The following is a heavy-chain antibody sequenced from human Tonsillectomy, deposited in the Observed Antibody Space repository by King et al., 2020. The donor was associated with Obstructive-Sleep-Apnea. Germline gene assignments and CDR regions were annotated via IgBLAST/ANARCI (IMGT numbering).Heavy chain of an antibody. CDR3: ARDRVDYGDYYFDY. J-gene: IGHJ4*01. V-gene: IGHV4-30-4*01. CDR1: GGSISSGDYY. Sequence: LQLQESGPGLVKPSQTLSLTCTVSGGSISSGDYYWSWIRQPPGKGLEWIGYIYDSGSTYYNPSLKSRVIISVDTSKNQFSLKLSSVTAADTAVYYCARDRVDYGDYYFDYWGHGTLVTVSS. CDR2: IYDSGST. D-gene: IGHD4-17*01.